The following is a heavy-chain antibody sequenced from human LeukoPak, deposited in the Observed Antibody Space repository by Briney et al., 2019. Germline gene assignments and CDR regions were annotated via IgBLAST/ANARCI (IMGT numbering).Heavy chain of an antibody. Sequence: GGSLRLSCAASGFTFSIHAMSWVRQAPGKGLEWVSAISGSGGSTYYADSVKGRFTISRDNSRNTLYLQMNSLRAEDTAVYYCAKAPYSINWYYFDYWGQGTLVTVSS. CDR2: ISGSGGST. CDR3: AKAPYSINWYYFDY. J-gene: IGHJ4*02. D-gene: IGHD6-13*01. V-gene: IGHV3-23*01. CDR1: GFTFSIHA.